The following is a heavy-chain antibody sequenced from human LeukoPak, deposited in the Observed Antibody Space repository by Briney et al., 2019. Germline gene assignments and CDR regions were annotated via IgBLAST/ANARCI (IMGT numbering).Heavy chain of an antibody. CDR2: IYYSGST. Sequence: SXXLSLTCTVSGGSISSNNYYWGWIRQPPGKGLEWLGSIYYSGSTYYNPSLKSRVTISVDTSKNQFSLKLSSVTAADTAVYYCARSNSYVNWFDPWGQGTLVTVSS. D-gene: IGHD4-23*01. J-gene: IGHJ5*02. CDR3: ARSNSYVNWFDP. CDR1: GGSISSNNYY. V-gene: IGHV4-39*01.